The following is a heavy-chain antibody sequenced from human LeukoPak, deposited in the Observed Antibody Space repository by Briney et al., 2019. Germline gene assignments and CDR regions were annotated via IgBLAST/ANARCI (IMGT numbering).Heavy chain of an antibody. D-gene: IGHD3-16*01. CDR1: SGSIGSYY. J-gene: IGHJ4*02. CDR3: ARDLGARFES. Sequence: SETLSLTCTVSSGSIGSYYWSWIRQPPGKGLEWIGYIYYTGSTDYNPSLKSRVTILVDRSKNQFSLKLSSVTTSDTALYYCARDLGARFESWGQGILVTVSS. CDR2: IYYTGST. V-gene: IGHV4-59*12.